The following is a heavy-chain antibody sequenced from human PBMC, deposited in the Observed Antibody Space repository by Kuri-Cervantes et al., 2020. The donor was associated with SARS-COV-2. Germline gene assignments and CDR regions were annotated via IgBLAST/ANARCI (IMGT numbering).Heavy chain of an antibody. CDR2: IYSGGST. J-gene: IGHJ4*02. CDR3: ARVISGYCTNGVCPYYFDY. D-gene: IGHD2-8*01. Sequence: GGSLRLSCAASGFTFSDYYMSWIRQAPGKGLEWVSVIYSGGSTYYADSVKGRFTISRDNSKNTLYLQMNSLRAEDTAVYYCARVISGYCTNGVCPYYFDYWGQGTLVTVSS. CDR1: GFTFSDYY. V-gene: IGHV3-53*01.